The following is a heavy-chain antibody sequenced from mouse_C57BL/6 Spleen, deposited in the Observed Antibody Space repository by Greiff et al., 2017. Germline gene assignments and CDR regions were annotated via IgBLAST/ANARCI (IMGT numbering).Heavy chain of an antibody. D-gene: IGHD1-1*01. CDR1: GFNIKDDY. CDR3: TTRINTVVAPFAY. J-gene: IGHJ3*01. CDR2: IDPENGDT. Sequence: EVQLQQSGAELVRPGASVKLSCTASGFNIKDDYMHWVKQRPEQGLEWIGWIDPENGDTEYASKFQGKATITADTSSNTAYLQLSSLTSEDTAVYCCTTRINTVVAPFAYWGQGTLVTVSA. V-gene: IGHV14-4*01.